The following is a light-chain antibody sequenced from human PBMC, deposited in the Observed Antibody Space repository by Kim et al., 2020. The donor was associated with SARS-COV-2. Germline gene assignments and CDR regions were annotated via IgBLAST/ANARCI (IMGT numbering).Light chain of an antibody. V-gene: IGKV3-20*01. CDR2: GAT. J-gene: IGKJ2*01. Sequence: SPGERATLSCRASQSVSSSYFAWYQQTPGPAPRLLNYGATSGATGTPGRFSGSGAGTYFTLTISRLEPEDFAVYYWQQYGSSPLYTFGQGTKLEI. CDR1: QSVSSSY. CDR3: QQYGSSPLYT.